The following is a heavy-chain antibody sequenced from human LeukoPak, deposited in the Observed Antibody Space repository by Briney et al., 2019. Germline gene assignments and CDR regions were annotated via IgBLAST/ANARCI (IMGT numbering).Heavy chain of an antibody. CDR1: GFTVSSNY. D-gene: IGHD4-11*01. V-gene: IGHV3-66*02. J-gene: IGHJ4*02. CDR2: IYSGGST. CDR3: ARVLTSTSTVLDY. Sequence: PGGSLRLSCAASGFTVSSNYMSWVRQAPGKGLEWVSVIYSGGSTYYADSVKGRFTISRDNSKNTPYLQMNSRRAEDTAVYYCARVLTSTSTVLDYWGQGTLVTVSS.